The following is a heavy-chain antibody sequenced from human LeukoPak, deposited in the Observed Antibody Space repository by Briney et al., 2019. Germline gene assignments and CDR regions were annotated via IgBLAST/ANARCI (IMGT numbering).Heavy chain of an antibody. V-gene: IGHV1-69*13. D-gene: IGHD2-8*01. Sequence: SVKVSCKASGGTFSSYAISWVRQAPGQGLEWMGGIIPIFGTANYAQKFQGRVTITADESTSTAYMELSSLRSEDTAVYYCATFSIANGVWFDYWGQGTLVTVSS. CDR3: ATFSIANGVWFDY. J-gene: IGHJ4*02. CDR1: GGTFSSYA. CDR2: IIPIFGTA.